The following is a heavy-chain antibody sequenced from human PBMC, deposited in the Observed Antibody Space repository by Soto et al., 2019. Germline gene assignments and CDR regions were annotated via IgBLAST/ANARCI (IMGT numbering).Heavy chain of an antibody. CDR3: TKHMVNYRSRTRGAFDF. V-gene: IGHV3-9*01. Sequence: EVQLVESGGGLVQPGTSLRLSCAASGFIFDDYAMHWVRQVPGKGLEWVSGIDWNSGIRVYADSVMGRFTISRDSAKSSLYLQMNSLTPEDTALYYCTKHMVNYRSRTRGAFDFWGQGTMVTVSS. J-gene: IGHJ3*01. CDR1: GFIFDDYA. CDR2: IDWNSGIR. D-gene: IGHD1-1*01.